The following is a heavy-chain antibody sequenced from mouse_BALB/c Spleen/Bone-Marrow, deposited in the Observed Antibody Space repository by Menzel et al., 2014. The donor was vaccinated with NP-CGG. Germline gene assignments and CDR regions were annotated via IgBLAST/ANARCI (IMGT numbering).Heavy chain of an antibody. V-gene: IGHV1-4*01. Sequence: VQLQESGAELARPGASVWMSCKASGYTFTSYPMNWVKQRPGQGLEWIGYINPSSGYTNCNQKFKDKATLTADKSSSTAYMQLSSLTSEDSAVYYCTRRAAYYFDYWGQGTTLTVSS. J-gene: IGHJ2*01. CDR3: TRRAAYYFDY. D-gene: IGHD3-3*01. CDR2: INPSSGYT. CDR1: GYTFTSYP.